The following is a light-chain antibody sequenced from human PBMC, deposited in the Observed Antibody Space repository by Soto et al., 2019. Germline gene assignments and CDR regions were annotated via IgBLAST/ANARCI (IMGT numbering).Light chain of an antibody. V-gene: IGLV1-40*01. CDR1: GSNIGAGYD. CDR3: QSYDSSLSVVV. J-gene: IGLJ2*01. Sequence: AVVTQPPSVSGAPGQRVTISCTGSGSNIGAGYDVHWYQQLPGTAPKLLIYGNSNRPSGVPDRFSGSKSGTSASLAITGLQAEDEADYYCQSYDSSLSVVVFGGGTKVTVL. CDR2: GNS.